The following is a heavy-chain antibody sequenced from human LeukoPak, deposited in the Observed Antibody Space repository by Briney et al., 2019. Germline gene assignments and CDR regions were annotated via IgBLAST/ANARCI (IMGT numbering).Heavy chain of an antibody. J-gene: IGHJ4*01. CDR3: ARGRNGFFDY. CDR1: GFTFSTSW. Sequence: PGGSLRLSCAASGFTFSTSWMHWVRQPPGKGLVWVSQINSDGGRTRYADSVKGRLTISRDNAKNTVYLQMNSLRTDDTAMYYCARGRNGFFDYWGHGTLVTVSS. V-gene: IGHV3-74*01. D-gene: IGHD5-24*01. CDR2: INSDGGRT.